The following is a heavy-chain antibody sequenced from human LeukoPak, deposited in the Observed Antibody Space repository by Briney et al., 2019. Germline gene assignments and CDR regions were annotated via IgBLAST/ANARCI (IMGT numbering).Heavy chain of an antibody. CDR1: GFTFSSYA. J-gene: IGHJ5*02. V-gene: IGHV3-23*01. Sequence: PGGSLRLSCAASGFTFSSYAMSWVRQAPGKGLEWVSAISGSGGSTYYAGSVKGRFTISRDNSKNTLYLQMNSLRAEDTAVYYCAKDNGYCSSTSCYGIGRWFDPWGQGTLVTVSS. CDR2: ISGSGGST. D-gene: IGHD2-2*03. CDR3: AKDNGYCSSTSCYGIGRWFDP.